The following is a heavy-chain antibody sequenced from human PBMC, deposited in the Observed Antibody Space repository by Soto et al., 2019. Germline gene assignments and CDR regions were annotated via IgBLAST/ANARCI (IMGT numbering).Heavy chain of an antibody. V-gene: IGHV4-59*01. D-gene: IGHD6-13*01. CDR2: IYYSGST. CDR1: GGSISSYY. CDR3: ARRYGTVFDF. Sequence: SETLSLTCTVSGGSISSYYWSWIRQPPGKGLEWIGYIYYSGSTNYNPSQKSRVTITVDTSKNQFSLKQSSVTAADTAVYYCARRYGTVFDFWGQGTLVTVSS. J-gene: IGHJ4*02.